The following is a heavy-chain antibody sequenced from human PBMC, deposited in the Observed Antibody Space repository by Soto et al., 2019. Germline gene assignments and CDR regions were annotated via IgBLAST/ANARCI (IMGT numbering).Heavy chain of an antibody. CDR2: INPNSGAT. CDR1: GYTFTGHY. CDR3: ARAGTAFCNTEGCPHYSGMDV. V-gene: IGHV1-2*04. Sequence: QVQLVQSGAELKRPGASVKVSCKASGYTFTGHYIHWVRQAPGQGPEWMGWINPNSGATKFGQKFEDWATLTRDTSTSTVYMALTRLTAYDTAVYFCARAGTAFCNTEGCPHYSGMDVGGQGTTV. J-gene: IGHJ6*02. D-gene: IGHD1-7*01.